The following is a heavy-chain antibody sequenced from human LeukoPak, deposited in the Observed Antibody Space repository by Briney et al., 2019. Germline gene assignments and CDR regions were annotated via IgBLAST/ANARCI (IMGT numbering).Heavy chain of an antibody. D-gene: IGHD1-14*01. CDR3: ARSATDPESEFQH. CDR2: IKTDGSEK. Sequence: PGGSLRLSCEGSGFTFSNYWMGWVRQAPGKGLQWVANIKTDGSEKYYVDSVKGRFTISRDNAKNSLYLQMNSLRAEDTAVYYCARSATDPESEFQHWGQGTLVTVSS. CDR1: GFTFSNYW. V-gene: IGHV3-7*01. J-gene: IGHJ1*01.